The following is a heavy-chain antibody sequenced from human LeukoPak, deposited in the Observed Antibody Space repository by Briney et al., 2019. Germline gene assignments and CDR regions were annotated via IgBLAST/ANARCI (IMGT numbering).Heavy chain of an antibody. J-gene: IGHJ6*02. CDR3: ARGRSVSTYYYYGMDV. Sequence: GSLRLSCAASGFTFSSYAMHWVRQAPGKGLEWVAVISYDGSNKYYADSVKGRFTISRDNSKNTLYLQMNSLRAEDTAVNYCARGRSVSTYYYYGMDVWGQGTTVTVSS. V-gene: IGHV3-30*04. CDR2: ISYDGSNK. CDR1: GFTFSSYA. D-gene: IGHD2-8*01.